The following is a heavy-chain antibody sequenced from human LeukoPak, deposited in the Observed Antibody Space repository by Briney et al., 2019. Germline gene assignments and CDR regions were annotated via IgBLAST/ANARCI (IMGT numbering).Heavy chain of an antibody. V-gene: IGHV4-30-4*01. D-gene: IGHD2-2*01. CDR1: GGSISSGDYY. CDR2: IYYSGST. Sequence: NPSETLSLTCTVSGGSISSGDYYWSWIRQPPGKGLEWIGYIYYSGSTYYNPSLKSRVTISVDTSKNQFSLKLSSVTAVDTAVYYCARVVPAASYYYYGMDVWGQGTTVTVSS. CDR3: ARVVPAASYYYYGMDV. J-gene: IGHJ6*02.